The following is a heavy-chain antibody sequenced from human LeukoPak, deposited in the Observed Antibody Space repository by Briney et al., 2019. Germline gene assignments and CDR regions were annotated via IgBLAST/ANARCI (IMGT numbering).Heavy chain of an antibody. CDR3: ARDIVATGSIEWFDP. V-gene: IGHV1-69*05. CDR2: IIPIFGRA. Sequence: GASVKVSCKASGGTFSSYAISWVRQAPGQGLEWRGGIIPIFGRANYAQKFQGRVTIPTDESTSTAYMELSSLRSEDTAVYYCARDIVATGSIEWFDPWGQGTLVTVSS. CDR1: GGTFSSYA. D-gene: IGHD5-12*01. J-gene: IGHJ5*02.